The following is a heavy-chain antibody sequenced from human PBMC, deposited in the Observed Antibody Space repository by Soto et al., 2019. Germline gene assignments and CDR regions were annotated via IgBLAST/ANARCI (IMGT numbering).Heavy chain of an antibody. Sequence: GASVKVSCKASGGTFSSYAISWVRQAPGQGLEWMGGIIPIFGTANYAQKFQGRVTITADESTSTAYMEPSSLRSEDTAVYYCARDRGIAAAGSDAFDIWGQGTMVTVSS. CDR1: GGTFSSYA. CDR3: ARDRGIAAAGSDAFDI. J-gene: IGHJ3*02. D-gene: IGHD6-13*01. V-gene: IGHV1-69*13. CDR2: IIPIFGTA.